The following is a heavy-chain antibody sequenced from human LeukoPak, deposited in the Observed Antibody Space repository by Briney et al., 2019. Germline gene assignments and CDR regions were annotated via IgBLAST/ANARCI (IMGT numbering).Heavy chain of an antibody. J-gene: IGHJ4*02. CDR2: INHSGST. D-gene: IGHD3-3*01. CDR1: GGSFSGYY. Sequence: PSETLSLTCAVYGGSFSGYYWSWIRQPPGKGLEWIGEINHSGSTNYNPSLKSRVTISVDTSKNQFSLKLSSETAADTAVYYCARGRGFWSGYLFDYWGQGTLVTVSS. V-gene: IGHV4-34*01. CDR3: ARGRGFWSGYLFDY.